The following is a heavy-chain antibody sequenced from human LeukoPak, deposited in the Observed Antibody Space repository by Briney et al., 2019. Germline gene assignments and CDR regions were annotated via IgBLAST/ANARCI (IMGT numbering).Heavy chain of an antibody. J-gene: IGHJ6*03. CDR3: ARVRGTTTTVTDYYYYYMDV. CDR1: GYTFTGYY. Sequence: ASVKVSCKASGYTFTGYYMHWVRQAPGQGLEWMGWINPNSGGTNYAQKFQGRVTMTRDTSMSTAYMELSRLRSDDTAVYYCARVRGTTTTVTDYYYYYMDVWGKGTTVTVSS. V-gene: IGHV1-2*02. CDR2: INPNSGGT. D-gene: IGHD4-17*01.